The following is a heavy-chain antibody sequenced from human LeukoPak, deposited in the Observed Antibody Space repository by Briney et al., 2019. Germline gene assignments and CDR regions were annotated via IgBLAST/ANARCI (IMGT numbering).Heavy chain of an antibody. CDR2: IKGDGSGA. D-gene: IGHD3-10*01. V-gene: IGHV3-74*01. CDR3: ARDRGYAFDI. Sequence: GGSLRLSCAASGFPFSTYWMHWVHQAPGKGLEWVSRIKGDGSGATYADSVKGRFTISRDNAKNTLNLQMNSLRAEDTAVYYYARDRGYAFDIWGQGTMVTVSS. CDR1: GFPFSTYW. J-gene: IGHJ3*02.